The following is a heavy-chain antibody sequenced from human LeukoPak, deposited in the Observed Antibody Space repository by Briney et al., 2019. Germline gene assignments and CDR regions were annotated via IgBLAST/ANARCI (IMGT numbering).Heavy chain of an antibody. CDR1: GGYISSRSFY. J-gene: IGHJ4*02. CDR3: ARQNVFQRNIEYFDY. D-gene: IGHD2/OR15-2a*01. Sequence: PSETLSLTCTVSGGYISSRSFYWGWLRQPPGKGLEWIGTVYYSGSTYYNPSLTSRISTSVDTSKNQFSLRRSSVTAADTAVYYCARQNVFQRNIEYFDYWGQGSLVTVSS. V-gene: IGHV4-39*01. CDR2: VYYSGST.